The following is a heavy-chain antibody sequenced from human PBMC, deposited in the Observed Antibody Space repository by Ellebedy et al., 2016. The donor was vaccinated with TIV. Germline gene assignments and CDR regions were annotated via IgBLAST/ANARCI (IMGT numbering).Heavy chain of an antibody. CDR2: ISWNSGSI. V-gene: IGHV3-9*01. CDR3: AKDKRMITFGGGIDY. J-gene: IGHJ4*02. Sequence: SLKISCAASGFTVDDYAMHWVRQAPGKGLEWVSGISWNSGSIGYADSVKGRFTISRDNAKNSLYLQMNSVRAEDTALYYCAKDKRMITFGGGIDYWGQGTLVTVSS. D-gene: IGHD3-16*01. CDR1: GFTVDDYA.